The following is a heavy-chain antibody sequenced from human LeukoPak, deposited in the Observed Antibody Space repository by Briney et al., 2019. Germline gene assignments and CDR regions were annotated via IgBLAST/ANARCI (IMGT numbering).Heavy chain of an antibody. CDR1: GFTLSTYS. J-gene: IGHJ6*03. D-gene: IGHD2-15*01. CDR2: VSSSSSII. Sequence: PGGSLRLSCAASGFTLSTYSMNWVRQAPGKGLEWVSYVSSSSSIIYYSGSVKGRFTISRDNAKNSLYLQMNSLRVEDTAVYYCAREEGYCSGGSCYTWYYTDVWGKGTTVTVSS. V-gene: IGHV3-48*01. CDR3: AREEGYCSGGSCYTWYYTDV.